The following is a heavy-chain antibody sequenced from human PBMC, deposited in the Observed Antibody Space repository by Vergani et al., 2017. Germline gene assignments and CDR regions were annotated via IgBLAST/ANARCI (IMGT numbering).Heavy chain of an antibody. CDR1: GGSISSYY. CDR2: IYYSGST. V-gene: IGHV4-59*01. D-gene: IGHD6-19*01. Sequence: QVQLQESGPGLVKPSETLSLTCTVSGGSISSYYWSWIRQPPGKGLEWIGYIYYSGSTNYNPSLKSRVTISVDTSKNQFSLKLSSVTAADTAVYYCASFQWLKLFDYWGQGTLVTVSS. J-gene: IGHJ4*02. CDR3: ASFQWLKLFDY.